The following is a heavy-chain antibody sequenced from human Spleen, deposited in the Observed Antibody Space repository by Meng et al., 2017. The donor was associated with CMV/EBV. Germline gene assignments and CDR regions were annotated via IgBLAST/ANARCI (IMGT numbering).Heavy chain of an antibody. Sequence: STVSGGPIRSYYWSWIRQPPGKGLGWIGYIYYSGSTNYNPSLKSRVTISVDTSKNQFSLKLSSVTAADTAVYYCARFAGASNWVDPWGQGTLVTVSS. D-gene: IGHD3-16*01. CDR3: ARFAGASNWVDP. CDR2: IYYSGST. J-gene: IGHJ5*02. V-gene: IGHV4-59*01. CDR1: GGPIRSYY.